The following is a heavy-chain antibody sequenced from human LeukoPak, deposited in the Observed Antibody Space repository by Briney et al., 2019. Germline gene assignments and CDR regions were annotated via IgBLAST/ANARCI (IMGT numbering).Heavy chain of an antibody. CDR2: INPNSGGT. CDR3: ARDSTVGIYGDYRVPPDY. D-gene: IGHD4-17*01. Sequence: GASVKVSCKASGYTFTGYYMHWLRQASGQGLEWMGWINPNSGGTNYAQKFQGRVTMTRDTSISTAYMELSRLRSDDTAVYYCARDSTVGIYGDYRVPPDYWGQGTLVTVSS. V-gene: IGHV1-2*02. CDR1: GYTFTGYY. J-gene: IGHJ4*02.